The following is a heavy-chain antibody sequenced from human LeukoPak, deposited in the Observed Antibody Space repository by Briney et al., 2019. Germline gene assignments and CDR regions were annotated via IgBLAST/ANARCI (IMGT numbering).Heavy chain of an antibody. CDR1: GFTFDDYA. Sequence: GRSLRLSCAASGFTFDDYAMHWARQAPGKGLEWVSGISWNSGSIGYADSVKGRFTIPRDNAKNSLYLQMNSLRAEDTALYYCAKDREYSSSSSFDYWGQGTLVTVSS. J-gene: IGHJ4*02. CDR2: ISWNSGSI. D-gene: IGHD6-6*01. CDR3: AKDREYSSSSSFDY. V-gene: IGHV3-9*01.